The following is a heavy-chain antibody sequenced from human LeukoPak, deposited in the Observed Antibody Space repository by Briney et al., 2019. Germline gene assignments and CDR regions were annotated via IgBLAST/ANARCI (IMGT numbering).Heavy chain of an antibody. Sequence: PGGSVRLSCAASGFTFSSYWMSWVRQAPGKGLEWVANIKQDGSEKHYVDSVKGRFTISRDNAKNSLYLQMNSLRAEDTAVYYCARDKVVGPTNFDYWGQGTLVTVSS. CDR3: ARDKVVGPTNFDY. CDR2: IKQDGSEK. D-gene: IGHD1-26*01. J-gene: IGHJ4*02. V-gene: IGHV3-7*01. CDR1: GFTFSSYW.